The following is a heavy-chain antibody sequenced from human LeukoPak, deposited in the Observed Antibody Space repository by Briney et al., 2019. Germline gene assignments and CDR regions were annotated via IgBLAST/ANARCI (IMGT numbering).Heavy chain of an antibody. J-gene: IGHJ4*02. CDR3: AKDTYSSSLTGFDY. D-gene: IGHD6-6*01. CDR2: ISWNSGSI. Sequence: GRSLRLSCAASGFTFDDYAMHWVRQAPGKGLEWVSGISWNSGSIGYADSAKGRFTISRDNAKNSLYLQMNSLRAEDTALYYCAKDTYSSSLTGFDYWGQGTLVTVSS. CDR1: GFTFDDYA. V-gene: IGHV3-9*01.